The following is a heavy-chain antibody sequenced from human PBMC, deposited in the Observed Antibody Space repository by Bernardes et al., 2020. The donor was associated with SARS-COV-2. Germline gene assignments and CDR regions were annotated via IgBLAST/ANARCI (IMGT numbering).Heavy chain of an antibody. Sequence: SETLSLTFAVYGGSFSGYYWTWIRQPPGKGLEWIGEINLGGDTSYHPSLKSRATMSVDTSKNQLSLKVTSVTAADTAMYYCVRGTTGARLANWGQGTLVTVSS. CDR3: VRGTTGARLAN. V-gene: IGHV4-34*01. D-gene: IGHD4-4*01. CDR1: GGSFSGYY. J-gene: IGHJ4*02. CDR2: INLGGDT.